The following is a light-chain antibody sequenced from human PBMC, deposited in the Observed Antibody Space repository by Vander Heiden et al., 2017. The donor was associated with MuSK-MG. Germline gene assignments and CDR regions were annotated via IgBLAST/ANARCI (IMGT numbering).Light chain of an antibody. Sequence: DIVLTQSPGTLSLSPGERATLSCRARQSVSSSYLAWYQQRPGQAPRLLIYGASSRATGIPDRFSGSGSGTDFTLTISRLEPEDVAVYYCQQYGSSPYTFGQGTKLEIK. J-gene: IGKJ2*01. CDR2: GAS. CDR3: QQYGSSPYT. V-gene: IGKV3-20*01. CDR1: QSVSSSY.